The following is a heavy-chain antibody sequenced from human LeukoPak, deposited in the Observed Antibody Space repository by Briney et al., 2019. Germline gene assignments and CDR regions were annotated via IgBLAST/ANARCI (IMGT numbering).Heavy chain of an antibody. Sequence: GGSLRLSCAASGFTFRSYWMHWVRQAPGKGLVWVSRINSDGSSTSYADSVKGRFTISRDNAKNTLYLQMNSLRAEDTAVYYCARRGPFGQLWYYGMDVWGQGTTVTVSS. CDR3: ARRGPFGQLWYYGMDV. V-gene: IGHV3-74*01. CDR2: INSDGSST. CDR1: GFTFRSYW. D-gene: IGHD5-18*01. J-gene: IGHJ6*02.